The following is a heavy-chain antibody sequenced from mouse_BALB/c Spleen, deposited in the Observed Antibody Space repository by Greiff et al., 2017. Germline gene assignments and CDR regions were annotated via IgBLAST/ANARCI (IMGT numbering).Heavy chain of an antibody. CDR2: INPSNGGT. CDR1: GYTFTSYY. Sequence: QVQLQQPGAELVKPGASVKLSCKASGYTFTSYYMYWVKQRPGQGLEWIGGINPSNGGTNFNEKFKSKATLTVDKSSSTAYMQLSSLTSEDSAVYYCTRILLLRGAMGYWGQGTSVTVSS. CDR3: TRILLLRGAMGY. D-gene: IGHD1-1*01. J-gene: IGHJ4*01. V-gene: IGHV1S81*02.